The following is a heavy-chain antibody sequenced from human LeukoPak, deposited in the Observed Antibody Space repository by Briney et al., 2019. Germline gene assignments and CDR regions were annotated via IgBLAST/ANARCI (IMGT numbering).Heavy chain of an antibody. Sequence: SETLSLTCTVSGYSISSGYYWGWIRQPPGKGLEWIGSIYHSGSTYYKPSLKSRVTISVDTSKNQFSLKLSSVTAAGTAVYYCASISMITFGGEYYFDYWGQGTLVTVSS. V-gene: IGHV4-38-2*02. CDR1: GYSISSGYY. CDR2: IYHSGST. CDR3: ASISMITFGGEYYFDY. J-gene: IGHJ4*02. D-gene: IGHD3-16*01.